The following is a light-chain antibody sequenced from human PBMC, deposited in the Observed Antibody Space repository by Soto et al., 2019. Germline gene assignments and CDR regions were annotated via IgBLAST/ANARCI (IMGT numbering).Light chain of an antibody. J-gene: IGLJ1*01. Sequence: QSVLTQPRSVSGSPGQSVTISCTGTSSDVGGYNYVSWYQQHPGKAPKLMIYEVNKRPSGVPDRFSGSKSGNTASLTVSALQAEDEADYYCSSYAGSSNVFGTGTKLTVL. CDR2: EVN. CDR1: SSDVGGYNY. CDR3: SSYAGSSNV. V-gene: IGLV2-8*01.